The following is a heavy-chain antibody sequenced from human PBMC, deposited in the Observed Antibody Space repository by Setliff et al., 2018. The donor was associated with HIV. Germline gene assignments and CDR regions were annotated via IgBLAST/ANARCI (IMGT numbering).Heavy chain of an antibody. CDR2: INHSGST. CDR3: ARVITMVWTTFDP. V-gene: IGHV4-34*01. J-gene: IGHJ5*02. Sequence: ETLSLTCAVYGGSFSGYYWTWIRQPPGKGLEWIGQINHSGSTNYNPSLKSRVTMSVDRSKNHFSLELRSVTAADTAVYYCARVITMVWTTFDPWGQGTLVTVSS. D-gene: IGHD3-10*01. CDR1: GGSFSGYY.